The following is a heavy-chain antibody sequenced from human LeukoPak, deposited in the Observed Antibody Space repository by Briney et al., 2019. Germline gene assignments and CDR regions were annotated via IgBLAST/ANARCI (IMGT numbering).Heavy chain of an antibody. V-gene: IGHV3-30*02. CDR2: IRYDGNNK. CDR3: ARDSKYSSSWTAYYYYGMDV. D-gene: IGHD6-13*01. Sequence: PGGSLRLSCAASGFTFSSYGMHWVRQAPGKGLEWVTFIRYDGNNKYYADSVKGRFTISRDNSKNTLYLQMNSLRAEDTAVYYCARDSKYSSSWTAYYYYGMDVWGQGTTVTVSS. J-gene: IGHJ6*02. CDR1: GFTFSSYG.